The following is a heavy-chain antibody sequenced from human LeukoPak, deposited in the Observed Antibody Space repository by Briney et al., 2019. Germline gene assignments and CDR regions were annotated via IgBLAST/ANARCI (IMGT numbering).Heavy chain of an antibody. V-gene: IGHV3-30*18. CDR3: AKEFNRGLPDY. CDR1: GFTFSTYG. CDR2: ISYDGSNE. Sequence: GGSLRLSCAASGFTFSTYGMHWVRQAPGKGLEWVAVISYDGSNEYYADSVKGRFTISRDNSKNTLYLQMSSLRAEDTAVYYCAKEFNRGLPDYWGQGTLVTVPS. J-gene: IGHJ4*02. D-gene: IGHD2-21*01.